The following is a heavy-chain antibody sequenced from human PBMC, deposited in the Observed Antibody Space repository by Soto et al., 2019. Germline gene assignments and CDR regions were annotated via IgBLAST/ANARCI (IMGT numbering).Heavy chain of an antibody. CDR2: INHSGST. V-gene: IGHV4-34*01. J-gene: IGHJ2*01. CDR3: ARGIRGAVAGTGRYFDL. CDR1: GGSFSGYY. Sequence: QVQLQQWGAGLLKPSETLSLTCAVYGGSFSGYYWSWIRQPPGKGLEWIGEINHSGSTNYNPSLKSRVTISVDTSKNQFSLKLSSATAADTAVYYCARGIRGAVAGTGRYFDLWGRGTLVTVSS. D-gene: IGHD6-19*01.